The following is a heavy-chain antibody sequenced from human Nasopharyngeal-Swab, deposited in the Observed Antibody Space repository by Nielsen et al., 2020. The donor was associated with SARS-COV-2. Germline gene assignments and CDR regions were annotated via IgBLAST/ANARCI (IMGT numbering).Heavy chain of an antibody. CDR2: IYSSGST. V-gene: IGHV4-30-2*06. J-gene: IGHJ5*02. CDR3: ARTGGSIFNWFDP. Sequence: SETLSLTCAVSGGSIDGGGYSWTWIRQSPGKGLEWIGYIYSSGSTNYSPSPKSRVTMSVDRAKNQFSLKLNSVTAADTAVYYCARTGGSIFNWFDPWGQGTLVTVSS. CDR1: GGSIDGGGYS. D-gene: IGHD3-10*01.